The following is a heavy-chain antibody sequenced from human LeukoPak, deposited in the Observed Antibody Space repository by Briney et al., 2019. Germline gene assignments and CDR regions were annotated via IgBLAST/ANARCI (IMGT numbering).Heavy chain of an antibody. D-gene: IGHD5-18*01. Sequence: PSETLSLTCTVSGGSISSGSYYWSWIRQPAGKGLEWIGRIYTSGSTNYNPSLKSRVTISVDTSKNQFSLKLSSVTAADTAVYYCAVGTAPTPDYWGQGTLVTVSS. J-gene: IGHJ4*02. V-gene: IGHV4-61*02. CDR2: IYTSGST. CDR3: AVGTAPTPDY. CDR1: GGSISSGSYY.